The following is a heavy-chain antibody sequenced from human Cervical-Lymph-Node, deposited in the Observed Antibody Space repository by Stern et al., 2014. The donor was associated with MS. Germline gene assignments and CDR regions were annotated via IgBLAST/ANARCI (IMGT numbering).Heavy chain of an antibody. J-gene: IGHJ4*02. D-gene: IGHD6-13*01. CDR1: GFIFSCYW. V-gene: IGHV3-74*02. CDR3: ARGTVAAADTDY. CDR2: IITDGRST. Sequence: EVKLVESGGGLVQPGGSLRLSCAASGFIFSCYWMHWVRQAPGKVLLWVSSIITDGRSTYYADYVKGRFTISKTNAQNTMDLRMNSLRVEDTAVYYCARGTVAAADTDYWGQGTLVTVSS.